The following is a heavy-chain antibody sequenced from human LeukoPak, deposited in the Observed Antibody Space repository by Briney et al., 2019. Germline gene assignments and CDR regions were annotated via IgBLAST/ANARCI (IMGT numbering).Heavy chain of an antibody. CDR2: IYYSGST. J-gene: IGHJ4*02. CDR3: ARRKSTSGSYYFLVEKVFDY. CDR1: GGSISSYY. V-gene: IGHV4-39*01. D-gene: IGHD1-26*01. Sequence: SETLSLTCTVSGGSISSYYWGWIRQPPGKGLEWIGSIYYSGSTYYNPSLKSRVTISVDTSKNQFSLKLSSVTAADTAVYYCARRKSTSGSYYFLVEKVFDYWGQGTLVTVSS.